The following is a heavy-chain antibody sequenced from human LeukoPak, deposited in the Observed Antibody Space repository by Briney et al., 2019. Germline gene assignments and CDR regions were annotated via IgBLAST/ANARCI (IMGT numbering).Heavy chain of an antibody. Sequence: PGGSLRLSCAASGFTFSGYGMHWVRQAPGKGLEWVAVISYDGSNKYYADSVKGRFTISRDNSKNTLYLQMNSLRAEDTAVYYCAKTVGAYTIDYWGQGTLVTVSS. D-gene: IGHD1-26*01. J-gene: IGHJ4*02. CDR1: GFTFSGYG. CDR3: AKTVGAYTIDY. CDR2: ISYDGSNK. V-gene: IGHV3-30*18.